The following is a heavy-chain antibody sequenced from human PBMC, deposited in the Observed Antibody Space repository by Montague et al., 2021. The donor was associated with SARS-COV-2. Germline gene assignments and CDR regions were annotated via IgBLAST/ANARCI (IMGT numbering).Heavy chain of an antibody. D-gene: IGHD2-2*01. CDR2: IYYSGST. J-gene: IGHJ6*02. Sequence: TLSLTCTVSGGSISSGGYYWSWTRQHPGKGLEWIGYIYYSGSTYYNPSLKSRVTISVDTSKNQFSLKLSSVTAADTAVYYCATESLGYCSSTSCYEPHYGMDVWGQGTTVTVSS. CDR1: GGSISSGGYY. V-gene: IGHV4-31*03. CDR3: ATESLGYCSSTSCYEPHYGMDV.